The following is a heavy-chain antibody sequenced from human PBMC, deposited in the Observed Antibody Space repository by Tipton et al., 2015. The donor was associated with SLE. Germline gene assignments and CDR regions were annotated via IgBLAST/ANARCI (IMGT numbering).Heavy chain of an antibody. D-gene: IGHD3-16*01. V-gene: IGHV4-59*08. CDR1: GGSIFNYY. J-gene: IGHJ4*02. CDR3: ASFTKVGDFDY. Sequence: GLVKPSETLSLTCIVSGGSIFNYYWSWIRQPPGKGLEWIGYVFHSGRSKSNASLKSRVTMSVDTSKSEISLNLSSVTAADTAVYYCASFTKVGDFDYWGPGALVTVAS. CDR2: VFHSGRS.